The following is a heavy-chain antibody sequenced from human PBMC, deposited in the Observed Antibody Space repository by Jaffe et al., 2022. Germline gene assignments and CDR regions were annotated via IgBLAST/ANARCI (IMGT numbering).Heavy chain of an antibody. Sequence: QVQLQESGPGLVKPSQTLSLTCTVSGGSISSGSYYWSWIRQPAGKGLEWIGRIYTSGSTNYNPSLKSRVTISVDTSKNQFSLKLSSVTAADTAVYYCARARAASSWYRNYFDYWGQGTLVTVSS. J-gene: IGHJ4*02. V-gene: IGHV4-61*02. CDR3: ARARAASSWYRNYFDY. CDR1: GGSISSGSYY. D-gene: IGHD6-13*01. CDR2: IYTSGST.